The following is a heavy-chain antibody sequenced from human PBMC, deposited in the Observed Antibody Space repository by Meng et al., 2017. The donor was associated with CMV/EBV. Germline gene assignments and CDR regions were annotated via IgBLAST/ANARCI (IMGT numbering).Heavy chain of an antibody. CDR1: GFTFSSYS. J-gene: IGHJ6*02. Sequence: GESLKISCAASGFTFSSYSMNWVRQAPGKGLEWVSSISSSSSYIYYADSVKGRFTISRDNAKNSLYLQMNSLRAEDTAVYYCARDRGYCSSTSCQYYYYYGMDVWGQGTTVTV. D-gene: IGHD2-2*01. CDR3: ARDRGYCSSTSCQYYYYYGMDV. CDR2: ISSSSSYI. V-gene: IGHV3-21*01.